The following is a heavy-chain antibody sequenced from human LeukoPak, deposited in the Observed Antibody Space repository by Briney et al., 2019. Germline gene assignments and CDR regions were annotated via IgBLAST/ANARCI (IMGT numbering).Heavy chain of an antibody. CDR3: ARDSPSYGMDV. V-gene: IGHV4-31*03. CDR1: GRSISSGGYY. CDR2: IYYSGST. Sequence: SETLSLTCTVSGRSISSGGYYWSWIRQHPGKGLEWIGYIYYSGSTYYNPSLKSRVTISVDTSKNQFSLKLSSVTAADTAVYYCARDSPSYGMDVWGQGTTVTVSS. J-gene: IGHJ6*02.